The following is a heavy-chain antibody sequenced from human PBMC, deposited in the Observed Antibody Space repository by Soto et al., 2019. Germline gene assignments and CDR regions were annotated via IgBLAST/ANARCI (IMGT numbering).Heavy chain of an antibody. V-gene: IGHV3-30*18. CDR2: ISYDGSNK. D-gene: IGHD2-15*01. CDR1: GFSFNIYG. CDR3: AKDQADCSGGSCYGVDD. Sequence: QVQLVESGGGVVQPGRSLRLSCAASGFSFNIYGMHWVRQAPGKGLEWVAFISYDGSNKYYADSVKGRFTMSRDNSKNTLYLQMDSLRPEDTSVYYCAKDQADCSGGSCYGVDDWGQGTLVTVSS. J-gene: IGHJ4*02.